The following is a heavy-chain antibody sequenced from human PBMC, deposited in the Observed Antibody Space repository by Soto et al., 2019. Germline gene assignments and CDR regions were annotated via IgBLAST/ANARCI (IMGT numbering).Heavy chain of an antibody. V-gene: IGHV3-23*05. CDR1: GFTFTNYL. D-gene: IGHD2-2*01. CDR3: AKDTYSRSWDF. J-gene: IGHJ4*02. Sequence: EVQLLESGGDLVQPGGSLRLSCAASGFTFTNYLMTWVRQAPGKGLEWVSSIDKSGGDTYYADSVKGRFTISRDNSKNTLSLQRNGLRAEDTALYYCAKDTYSRSWDFWGQGTLVTVSS. CDR2: IDKSGGDT.